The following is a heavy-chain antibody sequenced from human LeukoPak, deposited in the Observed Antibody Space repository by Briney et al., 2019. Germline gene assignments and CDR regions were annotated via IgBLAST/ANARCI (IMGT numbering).Heavy chain of an antibody. CDR2: ISYDGSNK. D-gene: IGHD5-12*01. CDR3: ARDLRGYSGSVGYFDY. J-gene: IGHJ4*02. CDR1: GFTFSSYA. Sequence: GGSLRLSCAASGFTFSSYAMHWVRQAPGKGLEWVAVISYDGSNKYYADSVKGRFTISRDNSKNTLYLQMNSLRAEDTAVYYCARDLRGYSGSVGYFDYWGQGTLVTVSS. V-gene: IGHV3-30-3*01.